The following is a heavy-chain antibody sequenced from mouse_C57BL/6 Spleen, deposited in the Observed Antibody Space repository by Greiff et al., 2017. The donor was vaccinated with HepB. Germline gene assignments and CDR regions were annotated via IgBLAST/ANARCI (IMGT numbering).Heavy chain of an antibody. CDR2: ISYSGST. D-gene: IGHD1-1*01. V-gene: IGHV3-1*01. CDR1: GYSITSGYD. J-gene: IGHJ1*03. CDR3: ARSYGSSYGYFDV. Sequence: EVQLQQSGPGMVKPSQSLSLTCTVTGYSITSGYDWHWIRHFPGNKLEWMGYISYSGSTNYNPSLKSRISITHDTSKNHFFLKLNSVTTEDTATYYCARSYGSSYGYFDVWGTGTTVTVSS.